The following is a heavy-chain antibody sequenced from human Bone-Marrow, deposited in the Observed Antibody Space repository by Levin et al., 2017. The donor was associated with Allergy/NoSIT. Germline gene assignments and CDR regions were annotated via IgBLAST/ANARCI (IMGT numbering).Heavy chain of an antibody. J-gene: IGHJ4*02. CDR2: INRGGTST. Sequence: GESLKISCAASGFAFSNYWMHWLRQAPGKGLVWVSRINRGGTSTTYADSVKGRFTISRDNAKNTLYLQMNSLRAEDTAVYYCARDPFAYNFGSGSYLDYWGQGTLVSVSS. D-gene: IGHD3-10*01. V-gene: IGHV3-74*01. CDR1: GFAFSNYW. CDR3: ARDPFAYNFGSGSYLDY.